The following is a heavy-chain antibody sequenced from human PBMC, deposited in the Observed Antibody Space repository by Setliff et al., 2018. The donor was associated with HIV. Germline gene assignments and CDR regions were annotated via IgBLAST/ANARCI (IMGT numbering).Heavy chain of an antibody. V-gene: IGHV4-39*07. Sequence: PSETLSLTCIGSGGSISSSSYYWGWISQPPGKGLEWIGTVYYSGSTYYNPSLKSRVTISVDTSENQFSLKLSSVTAADTAVYYCARDGYSSSWYVISGSFDYWGQGILVTVSS. J-gene: IGHJ4*02. CDR3: ARDGYSSSWYVISGSFDY. CDR2: VYYSGST. D-gene: IGHD6-13*01. CDR1: GGSISSSSYY.